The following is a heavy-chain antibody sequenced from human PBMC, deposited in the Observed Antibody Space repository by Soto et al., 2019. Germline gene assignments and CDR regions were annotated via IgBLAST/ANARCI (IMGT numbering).Heavy chain of an antibody. Sequence: SETLSLTCTVSGGSISSGGYYWSWIRQHPGKGLEWIGYIYYSGSTYYNPSLKSRVTISVDTSKNQFSLKLSSVTAADTAVYYCARASINDYGDSTPFDYWGPGTLVTVSS. V-gene: IGHV4-31*03. D-gene: IGHD4-17*01. J-gene: IGHJ4*02. CDR2: IYYSGST. CDR1: GGSISSGGYY. CDR3: ARASINDYGDSTPFDY.